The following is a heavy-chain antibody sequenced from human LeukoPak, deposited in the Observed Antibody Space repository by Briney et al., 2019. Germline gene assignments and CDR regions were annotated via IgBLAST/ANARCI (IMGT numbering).Heavy chain of an antibody. CDR2: IYYSGDT. V-gene: IGHV4-39*01. CDR1: GGSISSGSYY. Sequence: SETLSLTCTVSGGSISSGSYYWGWIRQPPGKGLEWIGCIYYSGDTYYNPSLKSRVTISVDTSKNQVSLKLNSVTSADTAVYCCARREYYYNIWGQGTMVTVSS. J-gene: IGHJ3*02. CDR3: ARREYYYNI. D-gene: IGHD3-10*01.